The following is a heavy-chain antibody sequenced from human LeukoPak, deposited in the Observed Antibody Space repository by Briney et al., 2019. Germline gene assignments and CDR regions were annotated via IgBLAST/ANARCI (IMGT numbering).Heavy chain of an antibody. CDR3: ARRAGGYSHPYDY. V-gene: IGHV4-39*07. J-gene: IGHJ4*02. Sequence: PSETLSLTCTVSGGSISSSSYYWGWIRQPPGKGLEWIGSIYYSGSTYYNPSLKSRVTISVDTSKKQFSLKLSSVTAADMAVYYCARRAGGYSHPYDYWGQGILVTVSS. CDR1: GGSISSSSYY. CDR2: IYYSGST. D-gene: IGHD4-23*01.